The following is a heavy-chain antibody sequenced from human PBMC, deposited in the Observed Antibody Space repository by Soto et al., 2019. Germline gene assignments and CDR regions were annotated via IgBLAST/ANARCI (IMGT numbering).Heavy chain of an antibody. CDR1: SGSIDNVYW. D-gene: IGHD3-22*01. J-gene: IGHJ4*02. CDR3: ARTYYYDSSGYLTFDY. Sequence: SETLSLTCAVSSGSIDNVYWWSWVRQSPGKGLEWIGETSHDGVTNYNPSLEGRVTISVDTSKNQFSLKLSSVTAADTAVYYCARTYYYDSSGYLTFDYWGQGTLVTVSS. CDR2: TSHDGVT. V-gene: IGHV4-4*02.